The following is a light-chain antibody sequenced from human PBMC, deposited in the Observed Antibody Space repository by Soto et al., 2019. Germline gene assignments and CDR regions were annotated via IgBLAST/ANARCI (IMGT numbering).Light chain of an antibody. CDR1: QSVNNY. Sequence: EIVLTQSPATLSLSPGERATLSCRASQSVNNYLAWYQQKPGQAPRLLIYDASNRATGIPARFSGSGSGTDFTLTLSSLEPEDFAVYYCHRRTTWPPGMYTFGQGTKLEIK. CDR3: HRRTTWPPGMYT. CDR2: DAS. J-gene: IGKJ2*01. V-gene: IGKV3-11*01.